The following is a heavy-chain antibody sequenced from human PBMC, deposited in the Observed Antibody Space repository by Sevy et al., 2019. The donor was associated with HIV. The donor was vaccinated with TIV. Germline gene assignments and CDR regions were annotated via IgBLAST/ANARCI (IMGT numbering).Heavy chain of an antibody. V-gene: IGHV1-8*01. J-gene: IGHJ5*02. CDR3: ARGRGGIVVVLAANDWFDP. CDR2: MNPNSGNT. D-gene: IGHD2-2*01. Sequence: ASVKVSCKASGYTFTSYDINWVRQATGQGLEWMGWMNPNSGNTGYAQKFQGRVTMTRNTSISTAYMELSSLRSEDTAVYYCARGRGGIVVVLAANDWFDPWGQGTLVTVSS. CDR1: GYTFTSYD.